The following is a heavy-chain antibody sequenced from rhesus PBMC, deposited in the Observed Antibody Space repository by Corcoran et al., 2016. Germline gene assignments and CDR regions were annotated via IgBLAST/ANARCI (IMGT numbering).Heavy chain of an antibody. J-gene: IGHJ5-1*01. V-gene: IGHV4-73*01. CDR3: ARDEYGDYGVGRRFDI. D-gene: IGHD4-23*01. CDR1: GGSLSGSYS. Sequence: QVKLLQWGEGLVKPSETLSLSCVVSGGSLSGSYSLTWVRHAPGQGLQWIVCVDGKTATTHYKPALNTRVTISKDTSKSQFSLRLSSVTAADTAVYYCARDEYGDYGVGRRFDIWGPGVLVTVSS. CDR2: VDGKTATT.